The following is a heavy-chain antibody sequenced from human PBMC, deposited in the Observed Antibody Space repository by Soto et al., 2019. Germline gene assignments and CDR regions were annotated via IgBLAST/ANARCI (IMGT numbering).Heavy chain of an antibody. D-gene: IGHD5-18*01. V-gene: IGHV3-11*05. CDR2: ISSSNSYT. Sequence: QVQLVESGGGLVKPGGSLRLSCAASGFTFSDYYMSWIRQAPGKGLEWVSYISSSNSYTDYADSLKARFTISRDNAKNSLYLQMNSLRAEDTAVYYCARGYTVHDAFDVWGQGTMVTVSS. CDR1: GFTFSDYY. J-gene: IGHJ3*01. CDR3: ARGYTVHDAFDV.